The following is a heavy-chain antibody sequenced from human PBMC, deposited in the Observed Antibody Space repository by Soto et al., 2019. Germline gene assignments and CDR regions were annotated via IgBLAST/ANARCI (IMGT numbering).Heavy chain of an antibody. Sequence: GGSLRLSCTASGFTFGDYTMSWFRQAPGKGLEWVGFIRSKTYGGTTEYAASVKGRFTISRDDSTSIAYLQMNSLKTEDTAVYYCTRDSRAYCSGGSCYYFDHWGQGTLVTVSS. CDR1: GFTFGDYT. CDR3: TRDSRAYCSGGSCYYFDH. CDR2: IRSKTYGGTT. J-gene: IGHJ4*02. D-gene: IGHD2-15*01. V-gene: IGHV3-49*03.